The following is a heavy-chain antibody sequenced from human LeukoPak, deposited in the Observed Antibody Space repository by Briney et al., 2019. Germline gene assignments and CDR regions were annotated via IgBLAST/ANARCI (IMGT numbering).Heavy chain of an antibody. D-gene: IGHD2-15*01. Sequence: PGGSLRLSCAASGFTFRSFAMSWVRQAPGKGLEWVSAIRAGGDVTYYTDSVQGRFTISRDNSKNTLYLQMNSLRAEDTAVYYCAKDRRVGPFDAFDIWGQGTMVTVSS. CDR3: AKDRRVGPFDAFDI. CDR2: IRAGGDVT. V-gene: IGHV3-23*01. J-gene: IGHJ3*02. CDR1: GFTFRSFA.